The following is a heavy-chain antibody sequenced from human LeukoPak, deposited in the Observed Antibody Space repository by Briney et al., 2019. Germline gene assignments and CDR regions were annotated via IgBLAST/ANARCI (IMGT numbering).Heavy chain of an antibody. Sequence: GGSLRLSCAASGFTFSSYGMHWVRQAPGKGLEWVAFIRNDGSDKYYADSVKGRFTISRDNSKNTLYLQMNSLRTEDTAVYYCAKASGSFSYYVNYWGQGTLVTVSS. D-gene: IGHD1-26*01. CDR3: AKASGSFSYYVNY. CDR1: GFTFSSYG. V-gene: IGHV3-30*02. J-gene: IGHJ4*02. CDR2: IRNDGSDK.